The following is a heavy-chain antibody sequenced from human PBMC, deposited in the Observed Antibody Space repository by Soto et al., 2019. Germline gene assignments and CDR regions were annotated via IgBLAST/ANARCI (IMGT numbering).Heavy chain of an antibody. J-gene: IGHJ4*02. V-gene: IGHV1-46*03. CDR3: ARVGRDCSGGSCYDRSGHFDY. Sequence: WASVKVSCKASGYTFTSYYMHWVRQAPGQGLEWMGIINPSGGSTSYAQKFQGRVTMTRDTSTSTVYMELSSLRSEDTAVYYCARVGRDCSGGSCYDRSGHFDYWGQGTLVTVSS. CDR2: INPSGGST. CDR1: GYTFTSYY. D-gene: IGHD2-15*01.